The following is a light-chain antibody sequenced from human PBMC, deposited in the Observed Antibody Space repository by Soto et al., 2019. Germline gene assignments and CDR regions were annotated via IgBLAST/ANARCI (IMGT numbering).Light chain of an antibody. Sequence: IVMTQSPATLSVSPGEGATLSCRASQRVYSNLAWYQQKPGQAPRLLIYAASTRASGIPARFSGGGSGTEFTLTISSLQSEDFAVYYCQQYNNWPPYTFGQGTKLEIK. CDR1: QRVYSN. CDR3: QQYNNWPPYT. J-gene: IGKJ2*01. CDR2: AAS. V-gene: IGKV3-15*01.